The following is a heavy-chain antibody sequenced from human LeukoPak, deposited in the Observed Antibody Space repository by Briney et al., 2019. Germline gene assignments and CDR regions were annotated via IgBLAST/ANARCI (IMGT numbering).Heavy chain of an antibody. V-gene: IGHV3-23*01. CDR2: IGPSGTNT. D-gene: IGHD3-22*01. J-gene: IGHJ4*02. CDR1: GFTFSNYG. CDR3: ARAYGSSGYFQLPIDC. Sequence: GGSLRLSCAASGFTFSNYGMNWVRQAPGKGLEWVSGIGPSGTNTYYADSVKGRFTISRDNSKNTLFLQMNSLRVEDTALYYCARAYGSSGYFQLPIDCWGQGTLVTVSS.